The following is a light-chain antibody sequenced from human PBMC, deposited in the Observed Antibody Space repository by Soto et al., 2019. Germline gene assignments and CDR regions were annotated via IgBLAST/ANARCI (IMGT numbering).Light chain of an antibody. V-gene: IGLV4-69*01. Sequence: QSVLTQSPSASASLGASVKLTCTLSSGHSSHAIAWHQQQPEKGTRYLMKLNSDGSHSKGDGIPDRFAGSSSGAERYLTISSLQSEDEADYYCQTWGTGIRVFGGGTKVTVL. J-gene: IGLJ2*01. CDR2: LNSDGSH. CDR1: SGHSSHA. CDR3: QTWGTGIRV.